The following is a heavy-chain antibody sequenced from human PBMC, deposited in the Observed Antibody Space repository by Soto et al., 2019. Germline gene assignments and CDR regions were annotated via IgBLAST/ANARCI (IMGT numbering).Heavy chain of an antibody. Sequence: PSQTLSLTCVISGDSVSSYNAAWNWIRQSPSRGLEWLGRTYYRSRWYSEYAVSVKSRIIIKPDTSKNQFSLQLNSVTPEDTAVYYCARTLGYFDCWGQGTLVTVSS. D-gene: IGHD3-16*01. V-gene: IGHV6-1*01. J-gene: IGHJ4*02. CDR1: GDSVSSYNAA. CDR3: ARTLGYFDC. CDR2: TYYRSRWYS.